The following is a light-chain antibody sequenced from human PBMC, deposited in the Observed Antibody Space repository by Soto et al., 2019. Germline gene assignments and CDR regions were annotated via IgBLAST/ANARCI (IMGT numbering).Light chain of an antibody. V-gene: IGKV1-9*01. CDR1: QGISSY. CDR3: QQLNSYRLT. J-gene: IGKJ4*01. Sequence: DIQLTQSPSFLSASVGDRVTITCRASQGISSYFAWYQQKPGKAPKLLIYAVSTFQSGVPSRFSGSASETEFTVTYSSLQPEDFATYYCQQLNSYRLTFGGGTKVEIK. CDR2: AVS.